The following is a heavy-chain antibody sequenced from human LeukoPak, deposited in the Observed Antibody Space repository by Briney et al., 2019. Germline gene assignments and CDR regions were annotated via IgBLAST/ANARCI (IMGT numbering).Heavy chain of an antibody. CDR2: IFYSGST. CDR1: GGSISTSSYY. CDR3: ARRDRYCSSTSCYGHRFDP. V-gene: IGHV4-39*01. Sequence: SETLSLTCTVSGGSISTSSYYWGWIRQPPGQGLEWIGSIFYSGSTYYNPSLKSRVIISVDTSKNQFSLKLSSVTAADTAVYYCARRDRYCSSTSCYGHRFDPWGQGTLVTVSS. D-gene: IGHD2-2*01. J-gene: IGHJ5*02.